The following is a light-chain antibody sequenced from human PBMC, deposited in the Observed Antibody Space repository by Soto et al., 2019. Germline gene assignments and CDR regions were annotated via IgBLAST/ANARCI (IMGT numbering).Light chain of an antibody. CDR2: GAT. CDR3: QQSYRTPRH. Sequence: IQMTQSQTSLAASVGDSVAITCRASPSISSHLHCYQQKPGKAPKPLLYGATTFQSGAPSRFSGSAYGTDFTLTINSLQPEDLATYYCQQSYRTPRHFGQRTKVDIK. CDR1: PSISSH. V-gene: IGKV1-39*01. J-gene: IGKJ1*01.